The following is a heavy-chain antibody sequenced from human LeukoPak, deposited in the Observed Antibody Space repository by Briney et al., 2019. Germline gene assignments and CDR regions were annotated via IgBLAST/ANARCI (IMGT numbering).Heavy chain of an antibody. CDR3: ARVGITGTTENDY. Sequence: ASVKVSCKASGYTFTTYGITWVRQAPGQGLEWMGWISAYNGNTNYAQKFQGRVTMTTDTSTSTAYMELSRLRSDDTAVYYCARVGITGTTENDYWGQGTLVTVSS. D-gene: IGHD1-7*01. CDR2: ISAYNGNT. J-gene: IGHJ4*02. CDR1: GYTFTTYG. V-gene: IGHV1-18*01.